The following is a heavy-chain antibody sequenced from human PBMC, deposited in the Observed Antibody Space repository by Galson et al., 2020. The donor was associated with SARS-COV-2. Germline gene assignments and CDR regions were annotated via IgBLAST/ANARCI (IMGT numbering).Heavy chain of an antibody. CDR2: ISAYNGNT. D-gene: IGHD5-12*01. J-gene: IGHJ4*02. CDR3: ARQVQVVATSESALGGSSPTDY. CDR1: GYTFTSYG. V-gene: IGHV1-18*04. Sequence: ASVKVSCKASGYTFTSYGISWVRQAPGQGLEWMGWISAYNGNTNYAQKLQGRVTMTTDTSTSTAYMELRSLRSDDTAVYYGARQVQVVATSESALGGSSPTDYWGQGTLVTVSS.